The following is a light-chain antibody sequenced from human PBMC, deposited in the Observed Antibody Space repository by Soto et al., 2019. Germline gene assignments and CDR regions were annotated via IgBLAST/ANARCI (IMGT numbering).Light chain of an antibody. CDR1: QSVSSSY. J-gene: IGKJ5*01. CDR2: GAS. V-gene: IGKV3-20*01. Sequence: EIVFTQSPGTLSLSPGERATLSCRASQSVSSSYLACYQQKPGPAPRLLISGASNRATGIPDRFSGSGSGTDFTLTISRLEPEDFAVYYCQQYGRSITFGQGTRLEIK. CDR3: QQYGRSIT.